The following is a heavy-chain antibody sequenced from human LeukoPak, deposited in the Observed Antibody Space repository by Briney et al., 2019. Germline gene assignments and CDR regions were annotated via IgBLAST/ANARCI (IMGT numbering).Heavy chain of an antibody. CDR1: GFTVSSNY. V-gene: IGHV3-66*01. CDR3: ARDHGVQLRLGVDGMDV. CDR2: IRSDGTT. J-gene: IGHJ6*02. Sequence: PGGSLRLSCAASGFTVSSNYMSWVRQAPGKGLEWVSVIRSDGTTDYADSVKGGFDVSRDDFKNTLYLQMNSLRAEDTAVYYRARDHGVQLRLGVDGMDVWGQGTTVTVSS. D-gene: IGHD1-1*01.